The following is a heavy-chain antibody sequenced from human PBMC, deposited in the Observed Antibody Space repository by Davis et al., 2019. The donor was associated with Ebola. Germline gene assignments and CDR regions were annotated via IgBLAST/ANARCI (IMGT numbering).Heavy chain of an antibody. D-gene: IGHD3-10*01. CDR2: IIPIFGTA. CDR3: ARGITMVRGVDWFDP. V-gene: IGHV1-69*05. CDR1: GGTFSSYA. J-gene: IGHJ5*02. Sequence: SVKVSCKASGGTFSSYAISWVRQAPGQGLEWMGGIIPIFGTANYAQKFQGRVTMTTDTSTSTAYMELRSLRSDDTAVYYCARGITMVRGVDWFDPWGQGTPVTVSS.